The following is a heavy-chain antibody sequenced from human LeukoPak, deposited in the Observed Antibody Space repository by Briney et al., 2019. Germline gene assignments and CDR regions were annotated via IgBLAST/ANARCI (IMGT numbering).Heavy chain of an antibody. D-gene: IGHD3-22*01. V-gene: IGHV4-34*01. CDR2: INHSGST. CDR3: ARDMAGPYDSSGFFG. J-gene: IGHJ4*02. CDR1: GGSFSGYY. Sequence: SETLSLTCAVYGGSFSGYYWSWIRQPPGKGLEWIGEINHSGSTNYNPSLKSRVTISVDTSKNQFSLKLSSVTAADTAVYYCARDMAGPYDSSGFFGWGQGTLVTVSS.